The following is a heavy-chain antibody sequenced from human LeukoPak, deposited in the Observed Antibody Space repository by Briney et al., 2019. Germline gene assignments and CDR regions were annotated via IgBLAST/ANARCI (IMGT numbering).Heavy chain of an antibody. Sequence: PSETLSLTCAVYGGSFSGYYWSWIRQPPGKGLEWIGEINHSGSTNYNPSLKSRVTISVDTSKNQFSLQLNSVTPEDTAVYYCARENYYGSGSYYITYYYYYYMDVWGKGTTVTISS. D-gene: IGHD3-10*01. V-gene: IGHV4-34*01. CDR3: ARENYYGSGSYYITYYYYYYMDV. J-gene: IGHJ6*03. CDR1: GGSFSGYY. CDR2: INHSGST.